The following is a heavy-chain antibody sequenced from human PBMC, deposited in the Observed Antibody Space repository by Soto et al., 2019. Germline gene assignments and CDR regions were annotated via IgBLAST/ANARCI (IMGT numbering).Heavy chain of an antibody. CDR2: IIPIFGTA. Sequence: QVQLVQSGAEVKKPGSSVKVSCKASGGTFSSYAISWVRQAPGQGLEWMGGIIPIFGTANYAQKFQGRVTIPADESTSTAYMEMSSLRSEDTAVYYCARVAPLVLRYLEYGMDVWGQGTTVTVSS. D-gene: IGHD3-3*01. CDR1: GGTFSSYA. V-gene: IGHV1-69*12. CDR3: ARVAPLVLRYLEYGMDV. J-gene: IGHJ6*02.